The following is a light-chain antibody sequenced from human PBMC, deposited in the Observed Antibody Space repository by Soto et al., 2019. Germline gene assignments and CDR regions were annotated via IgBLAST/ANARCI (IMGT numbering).Light chain of an antibody. CDR1: QNIEKY. CDR2: SAS. V-gene: IGKV1-39*01. J-gene: IGKJ2*01. Sequence: DIQVTQSPSSLSASVGDRVTITCRASQNIEKYLNWYQLRPGKAPLLLICSASDLRSDVPSRFSGGGSGTTFTLTISSLQPEDFATYYCQQSFSAPYTFGQGTNVDI. CDR3: QQSFSAPYT.